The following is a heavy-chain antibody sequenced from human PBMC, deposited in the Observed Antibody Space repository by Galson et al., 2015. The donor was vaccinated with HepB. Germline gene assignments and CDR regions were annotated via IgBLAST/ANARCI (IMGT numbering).Heavy chain of an antibody. J-gene: IGHJ6*03. CDR1: GYKFTSYY. D-gene: IGHD3-3*01. CDR2: INTNTGNP. CDR3: ARAPWGYDFWSGWNWQPYYYYMDV. V-gene: IGHV7-4-1*02. Sequence: SVKVSCKASGYKFTSYYMHWVRQAPGQGLEWMGWINTNTGNPTYAQGFTGRFVFSLDTSVSTAYLQISSLKAEDTAVYYCARAPWGYDFWSGWNWQPYYYYMDVWGKGTTVTVSS.